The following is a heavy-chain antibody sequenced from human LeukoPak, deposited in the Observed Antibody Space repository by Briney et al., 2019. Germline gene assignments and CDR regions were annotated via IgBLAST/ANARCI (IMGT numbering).Heavy chain of an antibody. V-gene: IGHV4-34*01. D-gene: IGHD3-22*01. CDR3: AGGQYDSSGQRAFDI. CDR2: INHSGST. J-gene: IGHJ3*02. Sequence: SETLSLTCAVYGGSFSGYYWSWIRQPPGKGLEWIGEINHSGSTNYNPSLKSRVTISVDTSKNQFSLKLSSVTAADTAVYYCAGGQYDSSGQRAFDIWGQGTMVTVSS. CDR1: GGSFSGYY.